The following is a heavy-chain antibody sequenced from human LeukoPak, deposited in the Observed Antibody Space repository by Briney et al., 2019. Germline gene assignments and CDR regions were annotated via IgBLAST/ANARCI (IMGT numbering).Heavy chain of an antibody. CDR3: ARAYDFWSKDYYYGVDV. Sequence: PSETLSLTCTVSGGSISSYYWSWIRQPAGKGLEWIGRIYTSGSTNYNPSLKSRVTMSVDTSKNQFSLKLSSVTAADTAVHYCARAYDFWSKDYYYGVDVWGQGTTVTVSS. V-gene: IGHV4-4*07. J-gene: IGHJ6*02. D-gene: IGHD3-3*01. CDR2: IYTSGST. CDR1: GGSISSYY.